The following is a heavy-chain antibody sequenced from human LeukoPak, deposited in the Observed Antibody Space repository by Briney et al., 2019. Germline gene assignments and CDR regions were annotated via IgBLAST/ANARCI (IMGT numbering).Heavy chain of an antibody. Sequence: PGGSLRLSCAASGFTFDDYAMHWVRQAPGEGLEWVSGISWNSGSISYADSVKGRFTISRDNAKNSLYLQMNSLRAEDTALYYCAKAQIAAAGTVVGFGFDYWGQGTLVTVSS. D-gene: IGHD6-13*01. CDR1: GFTFDDYA. CDR2: ISWNSGSI. J-gene: IGHJ4*02. CDR3: AKAQIAAAGTVVGFGFDY. V-gene: IGHV3-9*01.